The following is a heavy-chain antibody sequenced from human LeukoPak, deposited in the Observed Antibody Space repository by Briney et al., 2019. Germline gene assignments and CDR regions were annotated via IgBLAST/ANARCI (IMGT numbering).Heavy chain of an antibody. CDR1: GGTFSSYA. J-gene: IGHJ3*02. Sequence: SVKVSCKASGGTFSSYAISWVRQAPGQGLEWMGRIIPILGIANYAQKFQGRVTITADKSTSTAYLELSSLRSEDTAVYYCARDSASSGYYYPDAFDIWGQGTMVTVSS. V-gene: IGHV1-69*04. CDR2: IIPILGIA. D-gene: IGHD3-22*01. CDR3: ARDSASSGYYYPDAFDI.